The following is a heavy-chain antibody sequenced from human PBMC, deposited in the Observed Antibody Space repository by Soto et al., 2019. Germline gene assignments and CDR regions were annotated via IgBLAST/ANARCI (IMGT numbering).Heavy chain of an antibody. CDR2: ISSSSSTI. CDR1: GFTFSSYS. CDR3: ARDLFTITVDYLDY. J-gene: IGHJ4*02. D-gene: IGHD4-17*01. Sequence: EVQLVESGGGLVQPGGSLRLSCAASGFTFSSYSMNWVRQAPGKGLEWVSYISSSSSTIYYAGAVKGLFTISRDNAKNSLYMQMNSLRAEDTAVYYCARDLFTITVDYLDYWGQGTLVTISS. V-gene: IGHV3-48*01.